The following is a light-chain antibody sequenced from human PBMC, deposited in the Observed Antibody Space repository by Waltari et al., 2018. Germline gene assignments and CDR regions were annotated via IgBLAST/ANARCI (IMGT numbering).Light chain of an antibody. CDR1: SSDIGNYNY. V-gene: IGLV2-14*03. J-gene: IGLJ3*02. CDR3: SSYTTSSTCV. CDR2: NVS. Sequence: QSALTQPASVSGSPGQSITISCNGTSSDIGNYNYVSWYQQYPGKAPKLMIDNVSDRPSGFFIRFSCAKSCNTSSLTISCLQAEDAADYYCSSYTTSSTCVFGVGTKLTVL.